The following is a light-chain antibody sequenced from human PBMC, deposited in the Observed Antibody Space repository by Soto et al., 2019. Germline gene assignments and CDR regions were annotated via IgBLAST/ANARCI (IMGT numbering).Light chain of an antibody. CDR1: QSINNW. CDR2: KAS. CDR3: QQYTIYYT. V-gene: IGKV1-5*03. Sequence: DIQMTQSPSTLSASVGDRVTITCRASQSINNWLAWYQQKPGKAPKLLIYKASTLQSGVPSRFSGSGSGADFTLTISGLQPDDFVTYYCQQYTIYYTFGQGTKLEIK. J-gene: IGKJ2*01.